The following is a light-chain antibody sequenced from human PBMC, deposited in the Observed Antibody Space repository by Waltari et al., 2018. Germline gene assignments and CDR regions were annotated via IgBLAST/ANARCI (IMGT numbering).Light chain of an antibody. V-gene: IGLV4-69*01. CDR1: SGYSSNV. CDR3: QTGGHGTWV. CDR2: VNSDGSH. Sequence: LVLTQSPSAPASLGASVKLTCSLSSGYSSNVIAWLQQQPGKGPRYLMKVNSDGSHRKGDDIPDRFSASNSGTEYYLTIASLQSEDEADYYCQTGGHGTWVFGGGTKLTVL. J-gene: IGLJ3*02.